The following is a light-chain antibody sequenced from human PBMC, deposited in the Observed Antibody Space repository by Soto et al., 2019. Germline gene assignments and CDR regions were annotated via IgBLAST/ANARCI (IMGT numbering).Light chain of an antibody. CDR3: SSYTSSGTRV. CDR1: SSDVGGYNY. Sequence: QSALTQPASVSGSPGQSITISCTGTSSDVGGYNYFSWYQQHPGKAPKLMIYDVSNRPSGVSNRFSGSKSGNTASLTISGLQAEDEADYYCSSYTSSGTRVFGGGTKLTVL. CDR2: DVS. J-gene: IGLJ3*02. V-gene: IGLV2-14*01.